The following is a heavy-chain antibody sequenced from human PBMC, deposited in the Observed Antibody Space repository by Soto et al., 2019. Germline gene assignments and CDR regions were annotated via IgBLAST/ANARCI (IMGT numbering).Heavy chain of an antibody. Sequence: QVQLVQSGAEVRKPGSSVKVSCKASGDTFSSYAISWVRQAPGQGLEWMGGIVPIIGSTNYAQKFQGRVTITADKFTSTAYIELTSLRSEDTAVYYCARGGFSSSWRFDYWGQGTLVTVSS. V-gene: IGHV1-69*06. CDR1: GDTFSSYA. CDR2: IVPIIGST. CDR3: ARGGFSSSWRFDY. D-gene: IGHD6-13*01. J-gene: IGHJ4*02.